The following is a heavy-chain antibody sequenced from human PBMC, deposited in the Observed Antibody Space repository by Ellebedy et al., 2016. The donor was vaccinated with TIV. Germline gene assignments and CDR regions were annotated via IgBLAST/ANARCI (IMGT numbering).Heavy chain of an antibody. Sequence: MPLETLSLTCTVSGGSISPYYWSWTRQPPGKGLEWIGYISYSGSTNYNPSLKSRVTISVDTSKNQFSLRLSSVTAADTAVYYCARVVWQQPVSYAFDIWGQGTMVTVSS. J-gene: IGHJ3*02. CDR2: ISYSGST. CDR3: ARVVWQQPVSYAFDI. CDR1: GGSISPYY. D-gene: IGHD6-13*01. V-gene: IGHV4-59*01.